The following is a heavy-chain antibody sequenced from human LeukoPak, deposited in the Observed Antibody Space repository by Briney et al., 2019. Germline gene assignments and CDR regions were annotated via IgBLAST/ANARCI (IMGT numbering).Heavy chain of an antibody. D-gene: IGHD1-1*01. CDR3: ARVGYNWNDDYYFDY. J-gene: IGHJ4*02. V-gene: IGHV1-18*04. CDR2: ISAYNGNT. CDR1: GYTFTSYG. Sequence: GASVEVSCKASGYTFTSYGISWVRQAPGQGLEWMGWISAYNGNTNYAQKLQGRVTMTTDTSTSTAYMELRSLRSDDTAVYYCARVGYNWNDDYYFDYWGQGTLVTVSS.